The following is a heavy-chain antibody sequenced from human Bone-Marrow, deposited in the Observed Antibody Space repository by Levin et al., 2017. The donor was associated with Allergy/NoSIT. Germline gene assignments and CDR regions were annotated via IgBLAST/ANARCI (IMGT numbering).Heavy chain of an antibody. J-gene: IGHJ4*02. V-gene: IGHV3-33*01. CDR3: ATNWGSGGEDY. CDR1: GFTFSSHG. D-gene: IGHD7-27*01. CDR2: IWYDGSNK. Sequence: AGGSLRLSCAASGFTFSSHGMHWVRQVPGKGLEWVAVIWYDGSNKYYADSVKGRFTISRDNSKNTLYLQMNSLRAEDTAVYYCATNWGSGGEDYWGQGTLVTVSS.